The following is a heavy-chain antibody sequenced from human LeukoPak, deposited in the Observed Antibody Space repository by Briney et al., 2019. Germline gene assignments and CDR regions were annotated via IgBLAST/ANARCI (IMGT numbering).Heavy chain of an antibody. CDR3: ARLEKSIRGDIIKPFDY. V-gene: IGHV3-53*01. Sequence: GGSLRLSCAASGFTVSTNCMIWVRQAPGKRLEWVSVISGGSANSQYADSVKGRFIISRENSKNTVYLQMNGLRVEDTAVYFCARLEKSIRGDIIKPFDYWGPGTRVTVSS. D-gene: IGHD3-10*01. CDR2: ISGGSANS. J-gene: IGHJ4*02. CDR1: GFTVSTNC.